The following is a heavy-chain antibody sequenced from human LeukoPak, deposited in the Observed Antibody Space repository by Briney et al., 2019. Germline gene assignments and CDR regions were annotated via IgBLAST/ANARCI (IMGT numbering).Heavy chain of an antibody. CDR2: IYYSGST. Sequence: SQTLSLTCTVSGGSISSGGYYWSWIRQHPGKCLEWIGYIYYSGSTYYNPSLKSRVTISVDTSKNQFSLKLSSVTAADTAVYYCARGYCSSTSCYGLGYWGQGTLVTVSS. J-gene: IGHJ4*02. D-gene: IGHD2-2*01. V-gene: IGHV4-31*03. CDR3: ARGYCSSTSCYGLGY. CDR1: GGSISSGGYY.